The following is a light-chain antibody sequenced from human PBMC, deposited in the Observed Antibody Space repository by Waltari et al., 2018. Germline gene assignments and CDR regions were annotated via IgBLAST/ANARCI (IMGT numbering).Light chain of an antibody. V-gene: IGLV1-44*01. CDR2: NNH. CDR1: SSHIGSNT. CDR3: ATWDDSLNGPV. J-gene: IGLJ3*02. Sequence: QSVLTQPPSASGTPGQRVTISCSGSSSHIGSNTVNWYQQLPGTAPKLLLYNNHQRPSGVPDRFSGSKSGTSASLAISGLQSEDEADYYCATWDDSLNGPVFGGGTKLTVL.